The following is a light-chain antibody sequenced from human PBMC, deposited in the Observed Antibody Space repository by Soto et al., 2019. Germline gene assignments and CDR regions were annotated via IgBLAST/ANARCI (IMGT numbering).Light chain of an antibody. CDR3: QQRSNWPPFT. CDR2: DAS. CDR1: HSVSSS. Sequence: EIVLTQSPAPLSLSPGERATLSCRASHSVSSSLAWYQQKPGQAPRLLIYDASNRATGITARFSGSGSGTDFTLTISSLEPEDFAVYYCQQRSNWPPFTFGPGTKVD. J-gene: IGKJ3*01. V-gene: IGKV3-11*01.